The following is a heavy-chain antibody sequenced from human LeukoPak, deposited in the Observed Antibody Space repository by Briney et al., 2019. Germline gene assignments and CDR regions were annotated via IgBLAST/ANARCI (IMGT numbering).Heavy chain of an antibody. CDR1: GDSVSSNSAA. CDR2: TYYRSKWYN. Sequence: SQTLSLTCAISGDSVSSNSAAWNWITQSPSRGLEWLGRTYYRSKWYNDYAVSVKSRITINPDTSKNQFSLQLSSVTPEDTAVYYCTSGTETFDYWGQGTLVTVSS. D-gene: IGHD1-14*01. J-gene: IGHJ4*02. CDR3: TSGTETFDY. V-gene: IGHV6-1*01.